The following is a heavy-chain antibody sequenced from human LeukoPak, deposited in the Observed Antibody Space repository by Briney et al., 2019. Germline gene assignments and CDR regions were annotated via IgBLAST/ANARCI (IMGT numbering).Heavy chain of an antibody. CDR2: ISGSGGST. J-gene: IGHJ5*02. CDR3: AKCPGTRMVRGVISWFDP. V-gene: IGHV3-23*01. D-gene: IGHD3-10*01. CDR1: GFTFISYA. Sequence: HAAGSLRLSCAPSGFTFISYAMSWVRQAAGEGLEWVSAISGSGGSTYYADSVKGRFTISKDNSKNTLYLQMNSLRAEDTAVYYCAKCPGTRMVRGVISWFDPWGQGTLVTVSS.